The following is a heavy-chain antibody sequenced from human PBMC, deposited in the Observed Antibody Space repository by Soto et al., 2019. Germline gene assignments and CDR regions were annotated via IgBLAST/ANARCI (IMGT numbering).Heavy chain of an antibody. Sequence: QTTLKESGPTLVKPTQTLTLTCNLSGFSLSTSGVGVGWIRQHQGKAREWLALIYWDDDKRYSTSLKSRLTIPHDTTADHVGLTMTNMEPVDTATYYCAQRITVSQSCDYWGQGTLVTVSS. V-gene: IGHV2-5*02. CDR1: GFSLSTSGVG. J-gene: IGHJ4*02. CDR2: IYWDDDK. D-gene: IGHD4-17*01. CDR3: AQRITVSQSCDY.